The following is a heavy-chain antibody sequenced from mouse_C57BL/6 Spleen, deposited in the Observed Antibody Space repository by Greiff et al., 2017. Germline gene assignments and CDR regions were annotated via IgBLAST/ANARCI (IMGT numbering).Heavy chain of an antibody. V-gene: IGHV5-16*01. CDR3: ARGRANWDY. CDR2: INYDGSST. Sequence: EVKLMESEGGLVQPGSSMKLSCTASGFTFSDYYMAWVRQVPEKGLEWVANINYDGSSTYYLDSLKSRFIISRDNAKNILYLQMSSLKSEDTATYYCARGRANWDYWGQGTTLTVSS. CDR1: GFTFSDYY. J-gene: IGHJ2*01. D-gene: IGHD4-1*01.